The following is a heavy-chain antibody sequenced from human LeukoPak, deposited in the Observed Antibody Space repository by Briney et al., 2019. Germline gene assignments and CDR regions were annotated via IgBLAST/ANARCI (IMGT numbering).Heavy chain of an antibody. CDR3: ARGRKYYDILTGSVPYYFDY. CDR1: GYTFTSYD. Sequence: GASVKVSCKASGYTFTSYDINWVRQATGQGLEWMGWMNPNSGNTGYAQKFQGRVTITRNTSISTAYMELSSLRSEDTAVYYCARGRKYYDILTGSVPYYFDYWGQGNLVTVSS. D-gene: IGHD3-9*01. J-gene: IGHJ4*02. V-gene: IGHV1-8*03. CDR2: MNPNSGNT.